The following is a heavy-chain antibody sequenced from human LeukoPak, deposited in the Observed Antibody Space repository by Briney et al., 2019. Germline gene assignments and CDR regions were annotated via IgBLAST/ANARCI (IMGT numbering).Heavy chain of an antibody. CDR2: ISAYNGNT. J-gene: IGHJ3*02. CDR3: ATYCTNGVCSTDAFDI. D-gene: IGHD2-8*01. V-gene: IGHV1-18*01. CDR1: GYTFTSYG. Sequence: ASVKVSCKASGYTFTSYGISWVRQGPGQGLEWMGWISAYNGNTNYAQKLQGRVTMTTDTSTSTAYMELSSLRSEDTAVYYCATYCTNGVCSTDAFDIWGQGTMVTVSS.